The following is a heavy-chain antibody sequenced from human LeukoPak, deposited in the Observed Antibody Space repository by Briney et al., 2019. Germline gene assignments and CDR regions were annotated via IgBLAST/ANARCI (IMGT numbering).Heavy chain of an antibody. CDR2: INPNSGGT. CDR1: GYTFTGYY. CDR3: ARGFTSLHYYDSSGPDAFDI. Sequence: ASVKVSCKTSGYTFTGYYMHWVRQAPGQGLEWMGWINPNSGGTNYAQKFQGRVTMTRDTSISTAYMELSRLRSDDTAVYYCARGFTSLHYYDSSGPDAFDIWGQGTMVTVSS. J-gene: IGHJ3*02. V-gene: IGHV1-2*02. D-gene: IGHD3-22*01.